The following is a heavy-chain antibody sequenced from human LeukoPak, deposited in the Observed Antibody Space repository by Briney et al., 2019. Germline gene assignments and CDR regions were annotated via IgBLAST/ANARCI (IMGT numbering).Heavy chain of an antibody. D-gene: IGHD2-21*02. V-gene: IGHV1-69*13. Sequence: ASVKVSCKASGGTFSRYVINWVRQAPGQGLEWMGGIIPIIGTPHYAQKFQGRVIMTADEFTTTAYMEMSSLRSEDTAVYYCARLIPECDNNNCYSIWGQGTLVTVSS. J-gene: IGHJ4*02. CDR1: GGTFSRYV. CDR3: ARLIPECDNNNCYSI. CDR2: IIPIIGTP.